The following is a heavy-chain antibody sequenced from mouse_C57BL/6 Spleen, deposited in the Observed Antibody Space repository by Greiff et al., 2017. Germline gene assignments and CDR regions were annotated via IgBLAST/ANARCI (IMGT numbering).Heavy chain of an antibody. D-gene: IGHD2-5*01. CDR3: AKNSNFDY. Sequence: VQLQQPGAELVKPGASVKLSCKASGYTFTSYWMQWVNQRPGQGLEWIGEIDPSDSYTNYNQKFKGKATLTVDTSSSTAYMQLSSLTSEDSAVYYCAKNSNFDYWGQGTTLTVSS. CDR2: IDPSDSYT. V-gene: IGHV1-50*01. CDR1: GYTFTSYW. J-gene: IGHJ2*01.